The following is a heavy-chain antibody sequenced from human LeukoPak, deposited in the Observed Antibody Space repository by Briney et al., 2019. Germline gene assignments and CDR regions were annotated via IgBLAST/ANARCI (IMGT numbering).Heavy chain of an antibody. CDR3: ARARYGGNQIDY. J-gene: IGHJ4*02. D-gene: IGHD4/OR15-4a*01. Sequence: ASMKVSCKASGYTFTTYYMHWVRQAPGQGLEWMGIINPSGGSTTYAQKFQGRVTVTRDTSTSTVYMELSSLRSEDTAMYYCARARYGGNQIDYWGQGTLGTVSS. CDR2: INPSGGST. CDR1: GYTFTTYY. V-gene: IGHV1-46*01.